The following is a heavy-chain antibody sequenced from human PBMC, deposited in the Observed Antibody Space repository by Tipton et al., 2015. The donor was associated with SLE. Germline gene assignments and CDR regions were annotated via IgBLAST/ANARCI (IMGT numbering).Heavy chain of an antibody. J-gene: IGHJ3*02. D-gene: IGHD1-14*01. V-gene: IGHV3-74*03. CDR3: ARGGEPNALDI. CDR1: GFTFRTYW. CDR2: IKTDGSGA. Sequence: SLRLSCAASGFTFRTYWMQWVRQVPGKGLAWVSYIKTDGSGAKYADSVKGRFTISRDNAMNTLYLHINSLRAEDTAVYYCARGGEPNALDIWGRGTVLTVSS.